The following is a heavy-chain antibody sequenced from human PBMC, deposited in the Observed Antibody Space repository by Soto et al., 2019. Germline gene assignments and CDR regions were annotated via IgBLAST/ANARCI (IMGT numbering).Heavy chain of an antibody. D-gene: IGHD3-16*01. CDR3: ARVPVIHLGPWFDP. V-gene: IGHV1-69*02. CDR2: IIPILGIA. CDR1: GGTFSSYT. Sequence: QVQLVQSGAEVKKPGSSVKVSCKASGGTFSSYTISWVRQAPGQGLEWMGRIIPILGIANYAQKFQGRVTITADKSTSTAYMELSSLRSEDTAVYYCARVPVIHLGPWFDPWGHGTLVTVSS. J-gene: IGHJ5*02.